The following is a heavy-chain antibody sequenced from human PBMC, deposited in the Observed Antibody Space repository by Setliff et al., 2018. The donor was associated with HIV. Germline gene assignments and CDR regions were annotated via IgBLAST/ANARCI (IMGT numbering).Heavy chain of an antibody. V-gene: IGHV4-39*01. CDR1: AGSIDSTSYY. D-gene: IGHD2-15*01. Sequence: SETLSLTCTVSAGSIDSTSYYWGWIRQPPGKGLEWIGSIYYSGITYYNPSVKSRVTISVARSRNQFSLTLSSVTAADTATYYCASRGIVEVTISMPDEYFVLWGHGTLVTVSS. J-gene: IGHJ1*01. CDR2: IYYSGIT. CDR3: ASRGIVEVTISMPDEYFVL.